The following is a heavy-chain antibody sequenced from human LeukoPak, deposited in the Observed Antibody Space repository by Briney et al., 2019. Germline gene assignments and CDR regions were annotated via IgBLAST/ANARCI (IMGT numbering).Heavy chain of an antibody. CDR1: GYSISSCYY. Sequence: SETLSLTCAVSGYSISSCYYWGWIRQPPGEGLGWIGRLYRGGRTFYNPSLKSRVTISVDTSKNHLSLKVSSVTAADTAMYYSARHSGSSSYFDYWGQGTLVTVSS. V-gene: IGHV4-38-2*01. J-gene: IGHJ4*02. D-gene: IGHD6-6*01. CDR2: LYRGGRT. CDR3: ARHSGSSSYFDY.